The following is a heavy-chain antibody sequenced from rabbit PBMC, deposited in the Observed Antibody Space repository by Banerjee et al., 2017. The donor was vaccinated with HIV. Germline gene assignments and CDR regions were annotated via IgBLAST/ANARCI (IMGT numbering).Heavy chain of an antibody. CDR2: SNTGSSTAT. CDR1: GFSFSSTYW. D-gene: IGHD1-1*01. V-gene: IGHV1S45*01. Sequence: EQLEESGGGLVQPERSLTLTCTASGFSFSSTYWSCWVRQAPGNGLEWVGCSNTGSSTATYYASWARGRFSISKTSSSTVTLQMTSLTAADTATYFCARSYTGKAITSLNLWGPGTLVTVS. CDR3: ARSYTGKAITSLNL. J-gene: IGHJ4*01.